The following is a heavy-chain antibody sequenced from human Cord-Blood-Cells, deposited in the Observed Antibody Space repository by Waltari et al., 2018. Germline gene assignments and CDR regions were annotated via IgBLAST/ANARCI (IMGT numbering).Heavy chain of an antibody. CDR2: INHSGRT. V-gene: IGHV4-34*01. J-gene: IGHJ4*02. Sequence: QVQLQQWGAGLLKPSETLSLTCAVYGGSFSGYYWGWIRQPPGKGLEWIGEINHSGRTNSNPSLKSRVTISVDTSKNQFSLKLSSVTAADTAVYYCASSRGAGDYWGQGTLVTVSS. CDR1: GGSFSGYY. D-gene: IGHD6-13*01. CDR3: ASSRGAGDY.